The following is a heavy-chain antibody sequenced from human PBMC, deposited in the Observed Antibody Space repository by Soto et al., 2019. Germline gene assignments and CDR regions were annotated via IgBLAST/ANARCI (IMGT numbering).Heavy chain of an antibody. Sequence: QVQLVQSGAEVKKPGASVKVSCKASGYTFTSYGISWVRQAPGQGLEWMGWISAYNGNTNYAQKLQGRVTMTTDTSTSTAYMELRGLRSDDTAVYYCARDQGSGYYSYYYGMDVWGQGTTVTVSS. D-gene: IGHD3-3*01. V-gene: IGHV1-18*01. J-gene: IGHJ6*02. CDR1: GYTFTSYG. CDR3: ARDQGSGYYSYYYGMDV. CDR2: ISAYNGNT.